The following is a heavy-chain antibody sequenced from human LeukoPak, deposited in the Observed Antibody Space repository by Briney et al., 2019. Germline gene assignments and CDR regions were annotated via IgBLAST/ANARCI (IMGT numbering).Heavy chain of an antibody. CDR3: ARGRGYSGYDLTGAFYFDY. J-gene: IGHJ4*02. D-gene: IGHD5-12*01. V-gene: IGHV4-34*01. CDR1: GGSFSGYY. CDR2: INHSGST. Sequence: PSETLSLTCAVYGGSFSGYYWSWIRQPPGKGLEWIGEINHSGSTNYNPSLKSRVTISVDTSKNQFSLKLSSVTAADTAVYYCARGRGYSGYDLTGAFYFDYWGQGTLVTVSS.